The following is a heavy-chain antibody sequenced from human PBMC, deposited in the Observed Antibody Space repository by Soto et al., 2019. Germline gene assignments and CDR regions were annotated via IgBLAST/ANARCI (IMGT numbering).Heavy chain of an antibody. J-gene: IGHJ3*02. Sequence: GGSLRLSCSASGFTFSSYAMDWVRQAPGRXLEYVSAISSNGGSTYYADSVKGRFTISRDNSKNTLYLQMSSLRAEDTAVYYCVAINYYDSSGYLHDAFDIWGQGTMVTVSS. CDR2: ISSNGGST. CDR1: GFTFSSYA. CDR3: VAINYYDSSGYLHDAFDI. V-gene: IGHV3-64D*06. D-gene: IGHD3-22*01.